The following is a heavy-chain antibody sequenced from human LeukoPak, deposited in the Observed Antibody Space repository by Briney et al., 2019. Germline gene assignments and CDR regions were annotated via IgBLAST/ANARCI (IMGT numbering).Heavy chain of an antibody. D-gene: IGHD3-22*01. Sequence: GGSLRLSCAASGFTFSSYSMNWVRQAPGKGLEWVSSISSSSSYIYYADSVKGRFTISRNNAKHSLYLQMNSLRAEDTAVYYCARDIHSSGYYLFDYWGQGTLVTVAS. V-gene: IGHV3-21*01. J-gene: IGHJ4*02. CDR1: GFTFSSYS. CDR2: ISSSSSYI. CDR3: ARDIHSSGYYLFDY.